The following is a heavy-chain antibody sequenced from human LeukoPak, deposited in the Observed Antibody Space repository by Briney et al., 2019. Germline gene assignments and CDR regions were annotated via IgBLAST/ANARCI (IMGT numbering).Heavy chain of an antibody. Sequence: GASVKASCNASGYTFTSYYMHWVRQAPGQGLDWMGIINPSGGSTYYAQKFQGRVTMTRDTSTSTVYLEVSSLRSEDTAVYYCARGLGSTGKFDYWGQGTLVTVSS. CDR1: GYTFTSYY. CDR3: ARGLGSTGKFDY. CDR2: INPSGGST. J-gene: IGHJ4*02. D-gene: IGHD1-26*01. V-gene: IGHV1-46*01.